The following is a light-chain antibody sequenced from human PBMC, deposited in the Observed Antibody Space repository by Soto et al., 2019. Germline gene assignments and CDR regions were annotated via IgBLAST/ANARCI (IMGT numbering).Light chain of an antibody. Sequence: ELVLTQSPGTLSLSPGERATLSCRASQSVSSRYLAWYQQKPGQAPRLIIYAASSKSTGILDRYRGSGSGKDFNATISRLEPEDFEVYFCQQYGTSLPFTFGQGTKVEIK. J-gene: IGKJ2*01. CDR2: AAS. V-gene: IGKV3-20*01. CDR3: QQYGTSLPFT. CDR1: QSVSSRY.